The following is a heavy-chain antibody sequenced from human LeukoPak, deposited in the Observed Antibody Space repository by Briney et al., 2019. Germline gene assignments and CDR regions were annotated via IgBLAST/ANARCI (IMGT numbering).Heavy chain of an antibody. CDR3: AGGRGYSGDDYVDY. Sequence: SVKVSCKASGYIFTGYYMHWVRQAPGQGLEWMGGIIPIFGTANYAQKFQGRVTITADESTSTAYMELSSLGSEDTAVYYCAGGRGYSGDDYVDYWGQGTLVTVSS. CDR1: GYIFTGYY. CDR2: IIPIFGTA. V-gene: IGHV1-69*13. J-gene: IGHJ4*02. D-gene: IGHD5-12*01.